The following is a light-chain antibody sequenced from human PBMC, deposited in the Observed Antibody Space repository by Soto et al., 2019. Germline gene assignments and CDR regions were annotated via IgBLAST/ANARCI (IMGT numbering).Light chain of an antibody. Sequence: DIQMTQSPSSLSASVGDTVTFTCRESQSISEYLNWYQQKPGKAPRLLIYAASNLDNGVPSRFSGSGSGTTFTLTIRSLQPEDFATYYCQQSYSFPRTFGQGTKVDIK. CDR2: AAS. V-gene: IGKV1-39*01. CDR3: QQSYSFPRT. CDR1: QSISEY. J-gene: IGKJ1*01.